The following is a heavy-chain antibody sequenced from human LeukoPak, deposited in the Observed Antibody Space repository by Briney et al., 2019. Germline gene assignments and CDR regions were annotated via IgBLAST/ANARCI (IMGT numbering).Heavy chain of an antibody. Sequence: SETLSLTCAVSGYSISSGYYWGWIRQPPGKGLEWIRSIYHSGSTYYNPSLKSRVTISVDTSKNQFSLKLSSVTAADTAVYYCASLEYSSSAGGYWGQGTLVTVSS. D-gene: IGHD6-6*01. V-gene: IGHV4-38-2*01. CDR1: GYSISSGYY. CDR3: ASLEYSSSAGGY. J-gene: IGHJ4*02. CDR2: IYHSGST.